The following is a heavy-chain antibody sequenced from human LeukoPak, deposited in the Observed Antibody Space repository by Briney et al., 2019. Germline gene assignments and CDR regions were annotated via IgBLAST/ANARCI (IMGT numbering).Heavy chain of an antibody. CDR1: GGTFSSYA. Sequence: ASVKVSCKASGGTFSSYAISWVRQAPGQGLEWMGGIIPIFGTANYAQKFQGRVTITTDESTSTAYMELSSLRSEDTAVYYCASATYYYDSSGYYYDYFDYWGQGTLVTVSS. CDR3: ASATYYYDSSGYYYDYFDY. CDR2: IIPIFGTA. J-gene: IGHJ4*02. D-gene: IGHD3-22*01. V-gene: IGHV1-69*05.